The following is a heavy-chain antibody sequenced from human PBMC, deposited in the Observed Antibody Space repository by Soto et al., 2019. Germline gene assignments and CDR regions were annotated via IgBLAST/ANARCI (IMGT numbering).Heavy chain of an antibody. D-gene: IGHD3-16*01. CDR1: GFNFNKYA. J-gene: IGHJ1*01. CDR3: ATGYFADYLWC. V-gene: IGHV3-23*01. CDR2: ISFGGDET. Sequence: GGSLRLSCAASGFNFNKYAMSWVRQAPGKGLEWVSAISFGGDETYYADSVKGRFTISRDNSKNTLSLQMNSLRVADTAVYFCATGYFADYLWCGGQGTVVTVSS.